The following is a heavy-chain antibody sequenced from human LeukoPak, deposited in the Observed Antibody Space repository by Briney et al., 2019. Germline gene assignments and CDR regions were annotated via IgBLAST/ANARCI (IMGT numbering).Heavy chain of an antibody. V-gene: IGHV1-24*01. J-gene: IGHJ4*02. Sequence: ASVKVSCKVSGYTLTELSMHWVRQAPGKGLEWMGGFDPEDGETIYAQKFQGRVTMTEDTSTDTAYMEQSSLRSEDTAVYYCATDIRYSSGWYWFYWGQGTLVTVSS. CDR2: FDPEDGET. D-gene: IGHD6-19*01. CDR1: GYTLTELS. CDR3: ATDIRYSSGWYWFY.